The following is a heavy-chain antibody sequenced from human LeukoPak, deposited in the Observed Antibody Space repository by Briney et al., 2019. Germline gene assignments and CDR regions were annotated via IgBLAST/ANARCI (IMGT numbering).Heavy chain of an antibody. CDR3: ARSNMYSSSWYDYFDD. CDR2: IYYSGTT. CDR1: GGSISSHY. J-gene: IGHJ4*02. V-gene: IGHV4-59*11. Sequence: SETLSLTCSVPGGSISSHYWCWIRDPPGKAPERIGYIYYSGTTNYNSSLKSRVTISLDTSKNQFSLKLSSVTAADTAVYYCARSNMYSSSWYDYFDDWGQGTLVTVSS. D-gene: IGHD6-13*01.